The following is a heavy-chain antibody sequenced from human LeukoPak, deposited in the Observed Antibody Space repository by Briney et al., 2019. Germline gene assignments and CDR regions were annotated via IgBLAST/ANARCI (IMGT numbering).Heavy chain of an antibody. CDR2: ISSSGSTI. Sequence: GGSLRLSCAASGFTFSSYSMNWVRQAPGEGLEWVSYISSSGSTIYYADSVKGRFTISRDNAKNSLYLQMNSLRAEDTAVYYCARARRAGSGWSPNWFDPWGQGTLVTVSS. J-gene: IGHJ5*02. D-gene: IGHD6-19*01. V-gene: IGHV3-48*04. CDR3: ARARRAGSGWSPNWFDP. CDR1: GFTFSSYS.